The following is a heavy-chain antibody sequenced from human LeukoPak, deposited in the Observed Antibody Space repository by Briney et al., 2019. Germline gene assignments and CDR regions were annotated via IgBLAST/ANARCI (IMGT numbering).Heavy chain of an antibody. V-gene: IGHV4-61*09. CDR2: ISTSGRT. CDR3: ARGGSGWNYYYYYMDV. D-gene: IGHD6-19*01. Sequence: SETLSLTCNVSGGSINSGRYYWSWIRQPAGRGLEWIGHISTSGRTSYSPSLKSRVTISVDTSKNQFSLKLSSVTAADTAVYYCARGGSGWNYYYYYMDVWGKGTTVTISS. J-gene: IGHJ6*03. CDR1: GGSINSGRYY.